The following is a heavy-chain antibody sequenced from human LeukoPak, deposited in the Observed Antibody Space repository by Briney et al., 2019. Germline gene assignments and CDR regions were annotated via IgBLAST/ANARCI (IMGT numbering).Heavy chain of an antibody. CDR3: TTDSRVDY. CDR2: IKSKTDGGTT. V-gene: IGHV3-15*01. J-gene: IGHJ4*02. CDR1: GFTFRNTW. Sequence: PGGSLRLSCVASGFTFRNTWMSWVRQAPGKGLEWVGRIKSKTDGGTTEYAASVKGRFIVSRDYSKNTLYLQMVSLKNEDTSIYYCTTDSRVDYGGRGTLVTVSS.